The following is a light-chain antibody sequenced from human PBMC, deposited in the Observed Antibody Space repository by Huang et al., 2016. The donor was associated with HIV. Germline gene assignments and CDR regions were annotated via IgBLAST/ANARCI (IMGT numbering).Light chain of an antibody. CDR1: QSVNRY. J-gene: IGKJ5*01. Sequence: PGERATLSCRASQSVNRYLAWYQQKPGQAPRLLIYDASNRATGIRARFSGSGSGTDFTLTISSLEPEDFAVYYCQQRSNWPPITFGQGTRLEIK. CDR2: DAS. V-gene: IGKV3-11*01. CDR3: QQRSNWPPIT.